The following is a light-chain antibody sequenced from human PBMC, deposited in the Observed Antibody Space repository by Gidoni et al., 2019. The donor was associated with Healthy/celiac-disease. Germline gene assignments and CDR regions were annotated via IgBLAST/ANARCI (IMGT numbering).Light chain of an antibody. Sequence: NFMLTQPHSVSESPGKTVTISCTGSSGSIASNDVQWYQQRPGSAPTTVIYEDNQRPSGVPERFSGSIDSSSNSASLTISGLKTEDEADYYWQSYDSSKVVFGGGTKLTVL. J-gene: IGLJ3*02. CDR2: EDN. V-gene: IGLV6-57*02. CDR1: SGSIASND. CDR3: QSYDSSKVV.